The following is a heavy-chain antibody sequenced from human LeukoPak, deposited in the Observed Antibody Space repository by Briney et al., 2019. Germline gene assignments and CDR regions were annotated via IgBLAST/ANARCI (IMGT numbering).Heavy chain of an antibody. CDR2: IRDKGSSHTT. J-gene: IGHJ6*02. D-gene: IGHD2-21*01. CDR1: GFAFSDHC. V-gene: IGHV3-72*01. CDR3: ARGPGRGGEMDV. Sequence: GGSLRLSCAASGFAFSDHCMDWVRQAPGEGLEWVARIRDKGSSHTTEYAASVKGRFTISRDDSKNSLYLQMNSLKIQDTAVYYCARGPGRGGEMDVWGQGTKVTVSS.